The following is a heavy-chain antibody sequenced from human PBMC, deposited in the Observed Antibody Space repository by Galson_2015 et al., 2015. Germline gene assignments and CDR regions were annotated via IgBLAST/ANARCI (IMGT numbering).Heavy chain of an antibody. V-gene: IGHV5-51*01. CDR1: GYSFTNYW. CDR2: VYPGDSES. CDR3: ARLSSSWGDRDFDH. D-gene: IGHD6-13*01. Sequence: QSGAEVKKPGESLKISCKASGYSFTNYWIGWVRQMPGKGLEWMGIVYPGDSESEYSPSLRGHVTFSADKSVDTAYMQWSSLRASDTAMYYCARLSSSWGDRDFDHWGQGTQVIVSS. J-gene: IGHJ4*02.